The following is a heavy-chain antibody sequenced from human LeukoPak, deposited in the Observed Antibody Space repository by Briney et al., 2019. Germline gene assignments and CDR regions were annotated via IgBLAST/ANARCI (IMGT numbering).Heavy chain of an antibody. CDR1: GFSFGSYA. D-gene: IGHD2-21*02. Sequence: GWSLRLSCAASGFSFGSYAMHWVRQAPGKGLEGVAVTWYDGSERYYADSVKGRFTISRDNSKNTLYLQMNSLRAEDTAVYYCARDYCGGDCYGLDYWGQGALVTVSS. V-gene: IGHV3-33*01. J-gene: IGHJ4*02. CDR2: TWYDGSER. CDR3: ARDYCGGDCYGLDY.